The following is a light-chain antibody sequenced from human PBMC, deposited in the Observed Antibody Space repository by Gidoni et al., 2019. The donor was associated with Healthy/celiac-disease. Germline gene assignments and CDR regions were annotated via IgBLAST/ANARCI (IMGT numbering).Light chain of an antibody. J-gene: IGLJ2*01. CDR2: SNN. CDR1: SSNIGSNY. CDR3: AAWDDSLSGYVV. V-gene: IGLV1-47*02. Sequence: QSVLTQPTSASGTPGQRVPISCSGSSSNIGSNYVYWYQQLPGTAPKLLIYSNNQRPSGVPDRFSGSKSGTSASLAISGLRSEDEADYYCAAWDDSLSGYVVFGGGTKLTVL.